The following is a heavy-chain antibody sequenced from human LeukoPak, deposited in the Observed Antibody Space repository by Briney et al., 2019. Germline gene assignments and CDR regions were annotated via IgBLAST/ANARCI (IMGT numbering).Heavy chain of an antibody. V-gene: IGHV4-39*07. CDR1: GGSIRSSYYY. J-gene: IGHJ4*02. CDR2: IYDSGST. D-gene: IGHD1-26*01. CDR3: ASERSGRPNHFDY. Sequence: SETLSLTCTVSGGSIRSSYYYWGWIRQPPGKGLEWIGSIYDSGSTNYNPSLKSRVTISVDKSKNQFSLKLSSVTAADTAVYYCASERSGRPNHFDYWGQGTLVTVSS.